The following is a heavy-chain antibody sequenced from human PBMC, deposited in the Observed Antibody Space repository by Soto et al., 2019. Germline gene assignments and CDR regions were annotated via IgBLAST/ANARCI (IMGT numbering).Heavy chain of an antibody. CDR3: PPLAGALDF. V-gene: IGHV4-59*01. J-gene: IGHJ4*02. Sequence: PSENLSITCTVPHDSLSRYYWTCIHQPPGKRLDWVAYIFHTGNTNYNPSLKSRATISVDTSKNQFSLKLRSVTPADTSVYYCPPLAGALDFWGPGTLVTVSS. CDR1: HDSLSRYY. CDR2: IFHTGNT. D-gene: IGHD6-6*01.